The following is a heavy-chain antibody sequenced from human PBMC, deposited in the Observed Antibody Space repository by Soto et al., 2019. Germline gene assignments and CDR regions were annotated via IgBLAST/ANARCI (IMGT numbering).Heavy chain of an antibody. V-gene: IGHV3-9*01. CDR2: ISWNSGSI. Sequence: PGGSLRLSCAASGFTFDDYAMHWVRQAPGKGLEWVSGISWNSGSIGYADSVKGRFTISRDNAKNSLYLQMNSLRAEDTALYYCAKAITFGGVIVPFDIWGQGTMVTVSS. D-gene: IGHD3-16*02. CDR3: AKAITFGGVIVPFDI. CDR1: GFTFDDYA. J-gene: IGHJ3*02.